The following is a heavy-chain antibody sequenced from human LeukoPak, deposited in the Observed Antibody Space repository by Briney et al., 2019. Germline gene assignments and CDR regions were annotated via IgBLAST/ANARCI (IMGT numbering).Heavy chain of an antibody. V-gene: IGHV4-4*07. D-gene: IGHD3-10*01. CDR1: GGSISYYS. CDR2: LYTTDSF. CDR3: AREAYYYGSESYYNYYYYIDV. J-gene: IGHJ6*03. Sequence: SETLFLTCTVSGGSISYYSGTWIRQPAGKGLEWIGRLYTTDSFNYNPSLKSRVTMSVDTSKNQFSLRLSSVTAADTAVYYCAREAYYYGSESYYNYYYYIDVWGKGTTVTISS.